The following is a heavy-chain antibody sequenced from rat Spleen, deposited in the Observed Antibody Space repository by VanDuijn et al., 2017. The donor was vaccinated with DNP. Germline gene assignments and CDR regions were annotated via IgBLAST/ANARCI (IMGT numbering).Heavy chain of an antibody. Sequence: EVQLVESGGGLVQPGRSLKLSCVASGFTFSDYNMAWVRQAPKKGLEWVATISYVGSSTYYRDSVKGRFTISRDNAKSTLYLQMDSLRSEDTATYYCARRIYRDNFAPSFDYWGQGVMVTVSS. CDR3: ARRIYRDNFAPSFDY. D-gene: IGHD3-1*01. CDR1: GFTFSDYN. V-gene: IGHV5-7*01. J-gene: IGHJ2*01. CDR2: ISYVGSST.